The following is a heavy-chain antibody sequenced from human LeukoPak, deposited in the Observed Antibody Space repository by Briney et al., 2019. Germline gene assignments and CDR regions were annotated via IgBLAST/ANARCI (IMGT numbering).Heavy chain of an antibody. CDR3: AKRGYYFHH. D-gene: IGHD6-25*01. CDR2: ISVSGATT. V-gene: IGHV3-23*01. Sequence: GGSLRLSCAASGFTFSNYAMSWVRQAPGKGLEWVSAISVSGATTYYADSVKGRFTISRDNSENTLYLQMNSLRAEDTAVYYCAKRGYYFHHWGQGTLVTVSS. CDR1: GFTFSNYA. J-gene: IGHJ4*02.